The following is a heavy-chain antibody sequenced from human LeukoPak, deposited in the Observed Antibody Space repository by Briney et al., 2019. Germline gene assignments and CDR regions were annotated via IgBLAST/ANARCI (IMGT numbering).Heavy chain of an antibody. CDR3: AKVSRAYYDSSGYFDY. J-gene: IGHJ4*02. V-gene: IGHV3-23*01. CDR1: GFTFSSFA. Sequence: GGSLRLSCAASGFTFSSFAMIWVRRAPGKGLQWVSVIGHDGAVIQYADSVKGRFTISRDNSKNTLYLQMNSLRAEDTAVYYCAKVSRAYYDSSGYFDYWGQGTLVTVSS. D-gene: IGHD3-22*01. CDR2: IGHDGAVI.